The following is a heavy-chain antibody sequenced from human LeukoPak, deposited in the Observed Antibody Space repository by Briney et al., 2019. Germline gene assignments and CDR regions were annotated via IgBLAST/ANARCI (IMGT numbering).Heavy chain of an antibody. Sequence: GRSLRLSCAASGFTFDDYVMHWVRQAPGKGLEWVSGISGNSANIGYADSVKGRITISRDNAKNSLYLQMNSLRAEDTALYYCAKASNTYYYDSSGYYGMDVWGQGTTVTVSS. CDR1: GFTFDDYV. J-gene: IGHJ6*02. D-gene: IGHD3-22*01. CDR2: ISGNSANI. V-gene: IGHV3-9*01. CDR3: AKASNTYYYDSSGYYGMDV.